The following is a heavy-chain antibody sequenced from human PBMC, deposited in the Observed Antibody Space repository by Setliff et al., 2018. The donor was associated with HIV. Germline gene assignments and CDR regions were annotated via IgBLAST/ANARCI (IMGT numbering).Heavy chain of an antibody. Sequence: PSETLSLTCTVSGGSIDSTSYYWGWIRQPPGKGLEWIGSMYYRGTTYNNPSLKSRVTFSADTSKNQFSLNLNSVTAADTAVYYCAKQYCGGDCYSDSYYYMDVWGKGTTVTVSS. CDR1: GGSIDSTSYY. CDR3: AKQYCGGDCYSDSYYYMDV. D-gene: IGHD2-21*02. V-gene: IGHV4-39*01. J-gene: IGHJ6*03. CDR2: MYYRGTT.